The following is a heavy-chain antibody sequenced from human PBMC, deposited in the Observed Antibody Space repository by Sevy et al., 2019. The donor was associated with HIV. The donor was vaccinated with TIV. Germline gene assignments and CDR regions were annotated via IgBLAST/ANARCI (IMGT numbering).Heavy chain of an antibody. V-gene: IGHV4-59*01. CDR3: ARDRGYSGYDYDY. D-gene: IGHD5-12*01. CDR1: GGSISSYY. Sequence: PETLSLTCTVSGGSISSYYWSWIRQPPGKGLEWIGNIYYSGSTNYNPSLRSRVTISVDTSKNQFSLKLSSVTAADTAVYYCARDRGYSGYDYDYWGQGTLVTVSS. J-gene: IGHJ4*02. CDR2: IYYSGST.